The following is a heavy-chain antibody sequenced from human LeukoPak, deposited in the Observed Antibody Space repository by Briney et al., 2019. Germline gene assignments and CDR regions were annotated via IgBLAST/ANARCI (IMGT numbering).Heavy chain of an antibody. CDR3: ARDSWGGAMVPDY. D-gene: IGHD5-18*01. V-gene: IGHV3-30*04. Sequence: QPGRPLRHFRSASWFTFSCYLVHWVRPAPGKGVEWVAVISYDGSNKYYADSVKGRFTISRDNSKNTLYLQMNSLRAEDTAVYYCARDSWGGAMVPDYWGQGTLVTVSS. CDR1: WFTFSCYL. CDR2: ISYDGSNK. J-gene: IGHJ4*02.